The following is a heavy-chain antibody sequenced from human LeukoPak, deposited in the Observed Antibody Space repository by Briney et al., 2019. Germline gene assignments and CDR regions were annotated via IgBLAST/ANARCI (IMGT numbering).Heavy chain of an antibody. J-gene: IGHJ4*02. CDR3: AKDRYYGSGSPDY. CDR2: IRYDGSNK. CDR1: EFTFGDYA. V-gene: IGHV3-30*02. D-gene: IGHD3-10*01. Sequence: GGSLRLSCTASEFTFGDYAMSWVRQAPGKVLEWVAFIRYDGSNKYYADSVKGRFTISRDNSKNTLYLQMNSLRAEDTAVYYCAKDRYYGSGSPDYWGQGTLVTVSS.